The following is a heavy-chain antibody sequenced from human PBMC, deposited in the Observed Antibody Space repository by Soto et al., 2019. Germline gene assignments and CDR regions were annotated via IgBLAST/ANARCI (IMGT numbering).Heavy chain of an antibody. Sequence: PGGSLSLSCAASGFTVSSNDMSWVRQAPGKGLEWVSVIYSGGSTYYADSVKGRFTISRDNSKNTLYLQMNSLRAEDTAVYYCARVSMVRGVGYYYYGMDVWGQGTTVTVSS. CDR1: GFTVSSND. CDR3: ARVSMVRGVGYYYYGMDV. CDR2: IYSGGST. J-gene: IGHJ6*02. D-gene: IGHD3-10*01. V-gene: IGHV3-53*01.